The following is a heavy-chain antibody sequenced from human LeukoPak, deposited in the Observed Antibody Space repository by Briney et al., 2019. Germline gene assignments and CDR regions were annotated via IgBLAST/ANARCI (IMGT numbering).Heavy chain of an antibody. Sequence: GGSLRLSCAASGFTFSSYEMNWVRQAPGKGLEWVSYISSSGSTIYYADSVKGRFTISRDNAKNSLYLQMNSLRAEDTAVYYCARAIWFGELDAFDIWGQGTMVTVSS. CDR1: GFTFSSYE. V-gene: IGHV3-48*03. CDR3: ARAIWFGELDAFDI. D-gene: IGHD3-10*01. J-gene: IGHJ3*02. CDR2: ISSSGSTI.